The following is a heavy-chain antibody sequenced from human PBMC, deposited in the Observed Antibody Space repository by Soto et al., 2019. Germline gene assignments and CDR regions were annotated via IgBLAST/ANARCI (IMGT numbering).Heavy chain of an antibody. CDR3: ATPQDYDDCLDS. Sequence: SVRVSCKASGGTFSSYAISWVRQAPGQGLEWMGGIIPIFGTANYAQKFQGRVTFTADESTSTAYMELSSLRSEDTAVYYCATPQDYDDCLDSWGQGTLVTVSS. CDR2: IIPIFGTA. V-gene: IGHV1-69*13. CDR1: GGTFSSYA. D-gene: IGHD3-22*01. J-gene: IGHJ4*02.